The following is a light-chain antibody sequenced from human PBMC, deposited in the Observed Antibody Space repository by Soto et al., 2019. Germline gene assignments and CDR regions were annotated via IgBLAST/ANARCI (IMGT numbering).Light chain of an antibody. CDR3: AKWDDSLRVYV. CDR1: NSRSGSNY. Sequence: QSVLPQPPSASGTPGQRVTISCSTSNSRSGSNYVYWYQQLPGAAPKLLIYRNDQRTSGVPDRFSGSKSGTSASLAISGLRSEEEGDSFCAKWDDSLRVYVFGSGTKVTVL. CDR2: RND. V-gene: IGLV1-47*01. J-gene: IGLJ1*01.